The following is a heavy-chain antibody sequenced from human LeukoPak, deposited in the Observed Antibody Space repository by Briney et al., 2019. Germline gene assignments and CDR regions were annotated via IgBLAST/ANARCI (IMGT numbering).Heavy chain of an antibody. CDR3: TTDRVYCSSTSCSLDY. CDR1: GFTFSSSW. D-gene: IGHD2-2*01. Sequence: GGSLRLSCAASGFTFSSSWMHWVRQAPGKGLEWVGRIKSKTDGGTTDYAAPVKGRFTISRDDSKNTLYLQMNSLKTEDTAVYYCTTDRVYCSSTSCSLDYWGQGTLVTVSS. V-gene: IGHV3-15*01. J-gene: IGHJ4*02. CDR2: IKSKTDGGTT.